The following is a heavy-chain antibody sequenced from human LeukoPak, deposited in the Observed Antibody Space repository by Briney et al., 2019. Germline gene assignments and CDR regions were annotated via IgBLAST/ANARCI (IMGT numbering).Heavy chain of an antibody. Sequence: GGSLRLSCAVSGFTFSGHWMFWVRQAPGKGLEWVSSDGSGTGYTDSVKGRFTISRDNSKNTLYLQMTSLTVEDTAIYYCAVTTRGYWGQGTLVTVSS. CDR2: DGSGT. CDR3: AVTTRGY. V-gene: IGHV3-74*01. D-gene: IGHD2-21*02. J-gene: IGHJ4*02. CDR1: GFTFSGHW.